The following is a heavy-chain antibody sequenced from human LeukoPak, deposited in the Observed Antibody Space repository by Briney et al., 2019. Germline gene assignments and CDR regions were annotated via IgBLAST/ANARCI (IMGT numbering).Heavy chain of an antibody. Sequence: GGSLRLSCAASGLTFSSYGMHWVRQAPGKGLEWVAFISYDGTNKYFADSVRGRFTISRDNSRNTLYLQMNSLRAEDTAVYYCAKDSRHRIVGTTTFLDYWGQGTLVTVSS. J-gene: IGHJ4*02. CDR2: ISYDGTNK. CDR3: AKDSRHRIVGTTTFLDY. D-gene: IGHD1-26*01. V-gene: IGHV3-30*18. CDR1: GLTFSSYG.